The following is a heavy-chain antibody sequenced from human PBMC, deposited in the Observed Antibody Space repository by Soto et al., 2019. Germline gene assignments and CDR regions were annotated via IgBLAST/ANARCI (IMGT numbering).Heavy chain of an antibody. V-gene: IGHV3-48*02. CDR1: GFSFSNYN. J-gene: IGHJ4*02. Sequence: VQLVESGGGLVQPGGSLRLTCAASGFSFSNYNMNWVRQAPGKGLEWVSYISKSSGTIYYADSVKGRFSISRDNGKNSLYLQMNSVRDEDTAVYYCARDAFDYDSSGYHFDYCGQGTLVTVSS. CDR2: ISKSSGTI. CDR3: ARDAFDYDSSGYHFDY. D-gene: IGHD3-22*01.